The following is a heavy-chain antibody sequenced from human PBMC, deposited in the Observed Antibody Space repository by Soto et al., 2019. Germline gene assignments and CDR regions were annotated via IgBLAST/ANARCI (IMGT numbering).Heavy chain of an antibody. V-gene: IGHV1-69*01. Sequence: QVLLVQSGPEVKKPGSSVKVSCKASGGTFNNYAINWVRQAPGKGLEWMGGIIHTGGTGNHAQKVQGRVTITADESTTTAYMELNSLRSEDTAIYYCASFDGTLVRGGRSSPYEMDVWGQGTTVIVSS. D-gene: IGHD3-10*01. CDR1: GGTFNNYA. J-gene: IGHJ6*02. CDR3: ASFDGTLVRGGRSSPYEMDV. CDR2: IIHTGGTG.